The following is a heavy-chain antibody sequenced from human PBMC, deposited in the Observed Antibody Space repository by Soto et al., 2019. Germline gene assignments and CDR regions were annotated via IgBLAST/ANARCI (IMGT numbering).Heavy chain of an antibody. CDR2: IYYSGST. CDR1: GGSISSSSYY. CDR3: ARQAAGATNFDY. Sequence: SETLSLTCTVSGGSISSSSYYWGWIRQPPGKGLEWIGSIYYSGSTYYNPSLKSRVTISVETSKNQFSLKLSSVTAADTAVYYCARQAAGATNFDYWGQGTPVTASS. V-gene: IGHV4-39*01. D-gene: IGHD1-26*01. J-gene: IGHJ4*02.